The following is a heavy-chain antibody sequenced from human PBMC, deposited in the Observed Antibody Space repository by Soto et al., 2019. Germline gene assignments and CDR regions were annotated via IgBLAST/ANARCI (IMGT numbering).Heavy chain of an antibody. CDR1: GGSFSGYY. D-gene: IGHD2-15*01. Sequence: PSETLSLTCAVYGGSFSGYYWSWIRQPPGKGLEWIGEINHSGSTNYNPSLKSRVTISVDTSKNQFSLKLSSVTAADTAVYYCARGARAGCSGGSCYSYFQHWGQGTLVTVSS. CDR2: INHSGST. CDR3: ARGARAGCSGGSCYSYFQH. V-gene: IGHV4-34*01. J-gene: IGHJ1*01.